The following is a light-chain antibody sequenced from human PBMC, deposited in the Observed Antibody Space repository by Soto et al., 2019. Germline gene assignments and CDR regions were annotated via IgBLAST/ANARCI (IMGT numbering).Light chain of an antibody. CDR3: QQYYCTPYT. CDR1: QSVLYSSNNKNY. CDR2: WAS. V-gene: IGKV4-1*01. J-gene: IGKJ2*01. Sequence: DIAMTQSPDSLAVSLGERATINCKSSQSVLYSSNNKNYLAWYQQKSGQPPKLLIYWASTRESGVPDRFRGSGAGTDFTLTISSLQAEDVAVYYCQQYYCTPYTFGQGTKLEIK.